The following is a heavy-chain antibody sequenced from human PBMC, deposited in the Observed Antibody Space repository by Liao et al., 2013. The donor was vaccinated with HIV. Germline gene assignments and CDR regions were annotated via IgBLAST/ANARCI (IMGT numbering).Heavy chain of an antibody. D-gene: IGHD3-22*01. CDR3: ARAGDSSGYSDY. J-gene: IGHJ4*02. Sequence: QVQLQESGPGLVKPSETLSLTCAVYGGSFSGYYWSWIRQPPGKGWSGLGEISHSGSTNYNPSLKSRVTISVDTSKNQFSLKLSSVTAADTAVYYCARAGDSSGYSDYWGQGILVTVVL. CDR2: ISHSGST. CDR1: GGSFSGYY. V-gene: IGHV4-34*10.